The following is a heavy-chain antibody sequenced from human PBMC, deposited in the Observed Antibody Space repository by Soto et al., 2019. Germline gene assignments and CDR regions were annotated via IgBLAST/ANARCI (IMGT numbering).Heavy chain of an antibody. CDR2: IYHSGST. CDR1: GGSISSGGYS. J-gene: IGHJ5*02. V-gene: IGHV4-30-2*01. CDR3: ARGPNWFDP. Sequence: SETLSLTCAVSGGSISSGGYSWSWIRQPPGKGLEWIGYIYHSGSTYYNPSLKSRVTISVDRSKNQFSLKLSSVTAADTAVYYCARGPNWFDPWGQGTLVTVSS.